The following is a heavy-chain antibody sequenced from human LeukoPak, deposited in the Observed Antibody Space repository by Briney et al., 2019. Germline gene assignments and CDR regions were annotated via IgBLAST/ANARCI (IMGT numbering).Heavy chain of an antibody. V-gene: IGHV3-30-3*01. Sequence: GGSLRLSCAASGLTFSTYAMHWVRQAPGKGLEWVAVILYDGSNEHYTDSVRGRFTISRDNPKNTLWLQMNSLTADDTAVYYCARGEFSGLDYWGQGTLVTVSS. D-gene: IGHD5-12*01. J-gene: IGHJ4*02. CDR2: ILYDGSNE. CDR1: GLTFSTYA. CDR3: ARGEFSGLDY.